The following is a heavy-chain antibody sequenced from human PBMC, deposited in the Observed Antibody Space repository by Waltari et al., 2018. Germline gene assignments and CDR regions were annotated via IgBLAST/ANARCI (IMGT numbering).Heavy chain of an antibody. CDR1: GYTFTSYD. CDR3: ATHPSSGYYRLFDY. D-gene: IGHD3-22*01. J-gene: IGHJ4*02. CDR2: INPNSGNT. Sequence: QVQLVQSGAEVKKPGASVKVSCKASGYTFTSYDINWVRQATGQGLEWMGWINPNSGNTGYAQKFQGRVTITRNTSISTAYMELSSLRSEDTAVYYCATHPSSGYYRLFDYWGQGTLVTVSS. V-gene: IGHV1-8*03.